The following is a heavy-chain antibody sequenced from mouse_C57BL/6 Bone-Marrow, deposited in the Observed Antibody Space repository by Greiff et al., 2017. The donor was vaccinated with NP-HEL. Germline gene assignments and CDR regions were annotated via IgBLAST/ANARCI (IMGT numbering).Heavy chain of an antibody. CDR2: SRNKANDYTT. CDR1: GFTFSDFY. V-gene: IGHV7-1*01. J-gene: IGHJ1*03. Sequence: EVKLVESGGGLVQSGRSLRLSCATSGFTFSDFYMEWVRQAPGKGLEWIAASRNKANDYTTEYSASVKGRFIVSRDTSQSILYLQMNDRRAEDTAMYYCARDNWDWYFDVWGTGTTVTVSS. D-gene: IGHD4-1*01. CDR3: ARDNWDWYFDV.